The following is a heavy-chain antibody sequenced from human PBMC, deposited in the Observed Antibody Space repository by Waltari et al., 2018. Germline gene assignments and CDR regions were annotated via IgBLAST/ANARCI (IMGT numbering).Heavy chain of an antibody. CDR2: IPASGNT. CDR3: ARLLVNYGSNRYYSDTFDV. D-gene: IGHD3-10*01. CDR1: GASISRQP. V-gene: IGHV4-4*07. J-gene: IGHJ3*01. Sequence: VQLQESGPGLVKPSETLSLTCAVSGASISRQPWSCIRRPAGKGLDWMGHIPASGNTNYNPSLKSRVILSVDTSKNQFSLRLDSVTAADTAVYFCARLLVNYGSNRYYSDTFDVWGQGTLVTVSS.